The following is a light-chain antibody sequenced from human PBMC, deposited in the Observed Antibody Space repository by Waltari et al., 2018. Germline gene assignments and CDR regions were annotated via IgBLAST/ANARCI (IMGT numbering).Light chain of an antibody. CDR1: SSDIGGYNK. CDR2: DVS. CDR3: SSYSTNSAHV. Sequence: QSALTQPASVSGSAGQSITIYCTGTSSDIGGYNKVSWYQQHPGKAPKLLIYDVSKRPSGVSNRFSGSKSGNTASLRISGLQADDEAEYYCSSYSTNSAHVFGTGTKVTFL. V-gene: IGLV2-14*03. J-gene: IGLJ1*01.